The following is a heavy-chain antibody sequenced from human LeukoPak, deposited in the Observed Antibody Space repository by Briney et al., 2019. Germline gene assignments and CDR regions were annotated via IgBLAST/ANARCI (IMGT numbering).Heavy chain of an antibody. D-gene: IGHD1-1*01. J-gene: IGHJ5*02. CDR2: ISYDGSNK. V-gene: IGHV3-30-3*01. Sequence: GRSLRLSCAASGFTFSSYAMHWVRQAPGKGLEWVAVISYDGSNKYYADSVKGRFTISRDNSKNTLYLQMNSLRAEDTAVYYCAKVGGGTTKTNWFDPWGQGTLVTVSS. CDR3: AKVGGGTTKTNWFDP. CDR1: GFTFSSYA.